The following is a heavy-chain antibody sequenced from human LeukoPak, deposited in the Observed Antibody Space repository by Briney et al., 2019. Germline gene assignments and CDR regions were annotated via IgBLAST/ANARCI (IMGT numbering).Heavy chain of an antibody. D-gene: IGHD3-10*01. V-gene: IGHV1-2*07. CDR2: INPKNGGA. Sequence: ASVKVSCKTSGYTFIGYYMHWVRQAPGQGLEWMGWINPKNGGANYAPSFQGRVTMTRDRSISTVYMELTRLTSDDTAVYYCARERVDGSGFDYWGQGTLVTVSS. CDR1: GYTFIGYY. CDR3: ARERVDGSGFDY. J-gene: IGHJ4*02.